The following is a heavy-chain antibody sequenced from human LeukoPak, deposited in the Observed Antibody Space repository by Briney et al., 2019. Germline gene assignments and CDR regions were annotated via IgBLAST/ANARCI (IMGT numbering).Heavy chain of an antibody. J-gene: IGHJ6*03. CDR3: ARGRAALRRYYYYYMDV. D-gene: IGHD6-13*01. V-gene: IGHV4-38-2*01. CDR2: IFHSGIT. CDR1: GFSISSGYF. Sequence: SSETLSLTCAVSGFSISSGYFWAWIRQSPVKGLEWSGSIFHSGITYYNPSLKSRITISVDTSKNQFSLKLSSVTAADTAVYYCARGRAALRRYYYYYMDVWGKGTTVTVSS.